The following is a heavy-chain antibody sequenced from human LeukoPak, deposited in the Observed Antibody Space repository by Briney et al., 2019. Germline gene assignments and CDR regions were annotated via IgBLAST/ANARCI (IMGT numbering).Heavy chain of an antibody. J-gene: IGHJ4*02. V-gene: IGHV4-38-2*02. CDR2: IYHSGST. Sequence: SETLSLTCTVSGYSISSGYYWGWIRQPPGKGLEWIGSIYHSGSTYYNPSLKSRVTISVDTSKNQFSPKLSSVTAADTAVYYCARAMNTAMVTVFDYWGQGTLVTVSS. CDR3: ARAMNTAMVTVFDY. CDR1: GYSISSGYY. D-gene: IGHD5-18*01.